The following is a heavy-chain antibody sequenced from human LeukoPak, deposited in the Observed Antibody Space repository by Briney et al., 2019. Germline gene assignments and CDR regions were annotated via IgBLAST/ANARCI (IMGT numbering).Heavy chain of an antibody. V-gene: IGHV1-2*02. D-gene: IGHD3-3*01. CDR3: ARDGTHYDFWSGYPTTFDY. CDR2: INPNSGGT. Sequence: ASVKVSCKASGYTFTGYYMHWVRQAPGQGLEWMGWINPNSGGTNYAQNFQGRVTMTRDTSISTAYMELSRLRSDDTAVYYCARDGTHYDFWSGYPTTFDYWGQGTLVTVSS. CDR1: GYTFTGYY. J-gene: IGHJ4*02.